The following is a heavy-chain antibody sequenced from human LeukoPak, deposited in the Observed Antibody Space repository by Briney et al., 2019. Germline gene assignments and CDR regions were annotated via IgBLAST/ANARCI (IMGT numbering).Heavy chain of an antibody. Sequence: GGSLRLSCAASGLTFSSSAMSWVRQAPGKGLEWVSSITSSGDSTFYADSVKGRFTISRDNSKNTLYLQMSSLRAEDTAIYYCANRKSVSFDSWGQGTLVTVSS. CDR3: ANRKSVSFDS. V-gene: IGHV3-23*01. CDR2: ITSSGDST. CDR1: GLTFSSSA. J-gene: IGHJ4*02.